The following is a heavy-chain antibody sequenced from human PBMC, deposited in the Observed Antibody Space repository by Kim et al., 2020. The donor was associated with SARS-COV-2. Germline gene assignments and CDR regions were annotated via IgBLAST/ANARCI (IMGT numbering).Heavy chain of an antibody. CDR1: GGSLSNDY. CDR3: ARAAFIMVRGVTITQHVGFDI. V-gene: IGHV4-34*01. J-gene: IGHJ3*02. Sequence: SETLSLTCAVYGGSLSNDYWSWIRQSPGKGLEWIGEINHSGSTNYSPSLKSRVTMSVEASKNQFSLRLTSATAADTAVYYCARAAFIMVRGVTITQHVGFDIWGQGTMVTVSS. CDR2: INHSGST. D-gene: IGHD3-10*01.